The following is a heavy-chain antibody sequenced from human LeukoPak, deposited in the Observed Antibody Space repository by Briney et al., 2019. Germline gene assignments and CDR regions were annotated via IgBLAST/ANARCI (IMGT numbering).Heavy chain of an antibody. Sequence: GGSLRLSCAASGFTFSSYAMHWVRQAPGKGLEWVAVISYDGSNKYYADSVKGRFTISRDNSKNTLYLQMNSLRAEDMAVYYCARESNNWNYRLLPDCFDYWGQGTLVTVSS. CDR3: ARESNNWNYRLLPDCFDY. CDR2: ISYDGSNK. CDR1: GFTFSSYA. D-gene: IGHD1-7*01. V-gene: IGHV3-30*04. J-gene: IGHJ4*02.